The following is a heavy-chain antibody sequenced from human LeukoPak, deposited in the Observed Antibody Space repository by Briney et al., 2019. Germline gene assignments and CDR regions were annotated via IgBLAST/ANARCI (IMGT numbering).Heavy chain of an antibody. J-gene: IGHJ4*02. Sequence: GGTLRLSCAASGFTFSSYGMSWVRQAPGKGLEWVSAISGSGGSTYYADSVKGRFTISRDNSKNTLYLQMNSLRAEDTAVYYCAKDRLAYSYAQPFDYWGQGTLVTVSS. CDR3: AKDRLAYSYAQPFDY. V-gene: IGHV3-23*01. D-gene: IGHD5-18*01. CDR1: GFTFSSYG. CDR2: ISGSGGST.